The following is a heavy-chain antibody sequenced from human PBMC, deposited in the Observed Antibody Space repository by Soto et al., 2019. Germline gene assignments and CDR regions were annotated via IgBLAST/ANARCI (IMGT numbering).Heavy chain of an antibody. Sequence: GGSLRLSCAASGFNFSSYAMTWVRQAPGKGLEWVSGISGSAANTYYADSVKGRFTISRDNSKNTLYVQMNSLRAEDTAVYYCVKAHDLYTVSPGGYWGQGTLVTVSS. J-gene: IGHJ4*02. CDR2: ISGSAANT. CDR3: VKAHDLYTVSPGGY. V-gene: IGHV3-23*01. D-gene: IGHD4-17*01. CDR1: GFNFSSYA.